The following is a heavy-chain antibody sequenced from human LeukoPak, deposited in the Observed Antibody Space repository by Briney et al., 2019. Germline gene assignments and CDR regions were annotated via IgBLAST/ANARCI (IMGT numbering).Heavy chain of an antibody. D-gene: IGHD2-15*01. CDR1: GFTFSSYW. V-gene: IGHV3-7*03. Sequence: GGSLRLSCAASGFTFSSYWMSWVRQAPGKGLEWVANIKQDGSEKYYVDSVKGRFTISRDNAKNSLYLQMNSLRAEDTAVYYCARDVGELGYCSGGSCYSNYWGQGTLVTVSS. CDR2: IKQDGSEK. CDR3: ARDVGELGYCSGGSCYSNY. J-gene: IGHJ4*02.